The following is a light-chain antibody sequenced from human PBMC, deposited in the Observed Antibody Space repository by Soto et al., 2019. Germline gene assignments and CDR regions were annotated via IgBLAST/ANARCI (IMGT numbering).Light chain of an antibody. V-gene: IGKV1-12*01. CDR3: QQGHNWPLT. CDR1: QGLSDS. Sequence: DIQMTQSPSSVSASVGDRVTITCRATQGLSDSLAWYQQKPGKAPKLLISVTSRLQSGVPSRFSGSASGTDVTITIDRLQPEDLATYYCQQGHNWPLTFGQGTRLEIK. J-gene: IGKJ5*01. CDR2: VTS.